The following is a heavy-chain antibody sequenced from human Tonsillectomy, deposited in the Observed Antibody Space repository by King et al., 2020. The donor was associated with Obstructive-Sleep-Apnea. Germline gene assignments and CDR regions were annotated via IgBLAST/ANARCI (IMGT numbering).Heavy chain of an antibody. V-gene: IGHV3-21*01. CDR2: IDRPGSNI. D-gene: IGHD6-13*01. Sequence: VQLVESGGGLVKPGGSLTLSCAAAGFPFSNYKMTWFRQAPGKDLEWVSSIDRPGSNIYYADSMRGRFTTSRDNAKNLMFLQIRSLRADDTAVYYCARDLSSRLPSSWYGPDYWGQGTVVAVSS. CDR1: GFPFSNYK. J-gene: IGHJ4*02. CDR3: ARDLSSRLPSSWYGPDY.